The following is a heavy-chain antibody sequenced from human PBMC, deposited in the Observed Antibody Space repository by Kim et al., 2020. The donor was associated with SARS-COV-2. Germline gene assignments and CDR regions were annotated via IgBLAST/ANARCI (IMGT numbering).Heavy chain of an antibody. J-gene: IGHJ6*02. CDR2: IYYSGST. CDR1: GGSISSGGYY. Sequence: SETLSLTCTVSGGSISSGGYYWSWIRQHPGKGLEWIGYIYYSGSTYYNPSLKSRVTISVDTSKNQFSLKLSSVTAADTAVYYCARVSYGSGSMNYYYGMDVWGQGTTVTVSS. V-gene: IGHV4-31*03. CDR3: ARVSYGSGSMNYYYGMDV. D-gene: IGHD3-10*01.